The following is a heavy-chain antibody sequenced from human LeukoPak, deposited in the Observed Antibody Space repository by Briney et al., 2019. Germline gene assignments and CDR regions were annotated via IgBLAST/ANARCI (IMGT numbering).Heavy chain of an antibody. J-gene: IGHJ4*02. CDR2: IYYSGST. CDR3: ARGPKRYFDWLFYDY. V-gene: IGHV4-59*12. Sequence: SETLSLTCTVSGGSISNYYWSWIRQPPGKGLEWIGYIYYSGSTNYNPSLKSRVTISVDTSKKQLSLKLRSVTAADTAEYYCARGPKRYFDWLFYDYWGQGTLVTVSS. D-gene: IGHD3-9*01. CDR1: GGSISNYY.